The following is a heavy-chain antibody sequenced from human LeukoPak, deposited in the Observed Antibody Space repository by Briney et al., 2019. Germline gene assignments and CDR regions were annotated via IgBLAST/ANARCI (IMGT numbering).Heavy chain of an antibody. CDR2: IGAYNGNT. CDR3: ARSFRGRWSYGYTSSNYFDY. D-gene: IGHD5-18*01. CDR1: GYTFTSYG. J-gene: IGHJ4*02. Sequence: ASVKVSCKASGYTFTSYGISWVRQAPGQGLEWMGWIGAYNGNTNYAQKLQGRVTMTTDTSTSTAYMELRSLRSDDTAVYYCARSFRGRWSYGYTSSNYFDYWGQRTLVTVSS. V-gene: IGHV1-18*01.